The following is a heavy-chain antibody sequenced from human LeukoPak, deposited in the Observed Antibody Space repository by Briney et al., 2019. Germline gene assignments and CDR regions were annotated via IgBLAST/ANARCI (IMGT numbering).Heavy chain of an antibody. V-gene: IGHV3-7*01. Sequence: QPGGSLRLSVQASGFTFSGYWMSWVAQAPGKGRGWVANIKQDGSEKYYVDSVKGRFTISRDNAKNSLYLQMNSLRAEDTAVYYCARGSYDFWSGYFGYWGQGTLVTVSS. CDR2: IKQDGSEK. D-gene: IGHD3-3*01. CDR1: GFTFSGYW. CDR3: ARGSYDFWSGYFGY. J-gene: IGHJ4*02.